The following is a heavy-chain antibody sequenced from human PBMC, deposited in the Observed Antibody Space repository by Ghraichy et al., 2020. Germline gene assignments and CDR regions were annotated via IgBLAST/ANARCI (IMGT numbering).Heavy chain of an antibody. CDR1: GFSFSTYS. D-gene: IGHD3-16*02. CDR3: ARDRDDIWGNYRYSFNC. V-gene: IGHV3-48*02. Sequence: GGSLRLSCAASGFSFSTYSMNWVRQVPGKGLEWLSYISGSSGSIYYADSVRGRFTVSRDNAKNSLFLQMNSLRDEDTAVYYCARDRDDIWGNYRYSFNCWGQATLVTVSS. J-gene: IGHJ4*02. CDR2: ISGSSGSI.